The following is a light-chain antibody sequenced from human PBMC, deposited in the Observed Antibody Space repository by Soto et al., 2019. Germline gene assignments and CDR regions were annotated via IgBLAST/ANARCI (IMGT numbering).Light chain of an antibody. CDR1: SSDVGGYNY. J-gene: IGLJ2*01. CDR3: SSYAGSYTVV. V-gene: IGLV2-8*01. Sequence: QSALTQPPSASGSPGQSVTISCTGTSSDVGGYNYVSWYQQHPGKAPKLMIYEVTKRPSGVPDRSSASKSGNTASLTVSGLQAEDEAAYYSSSYAGSYTVVFGGGTKLTVL. CDR2: EVT.